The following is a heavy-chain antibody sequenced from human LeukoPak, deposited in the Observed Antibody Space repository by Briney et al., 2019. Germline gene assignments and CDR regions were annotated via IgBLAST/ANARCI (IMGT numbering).Heavy chain of an antibody. CDR1: GGSISSYY. J-gene: IGHJ3*02. V-gene: IGHV4-59*01. CDR2: IYYSGST. D-gene: IGHD3-3*01. Sequence: PSETLSLTCTVSGGSISSYYWSWIRQPPGKGLEWIGFIYYSGSTNYNPSLKSRVTISVDTSKNQFSLKLSSVTAADTAVYYCAREWRLEWLSVDAFDIWGQGTMVTVSS. CDR3: AREWRLEWLSVDAFDI.